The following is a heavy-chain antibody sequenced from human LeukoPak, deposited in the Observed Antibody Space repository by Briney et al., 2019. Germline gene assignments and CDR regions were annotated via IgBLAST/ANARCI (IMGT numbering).Heavy chain of an antibody. J-gene: IGHJ4*02. D-gene: IGHD1-26*01. CDR3: AREGIVGATIGGCFDY. V-gene: IGHV4-30-4*01. CDR1: GGSISNYY. CDR2: IYYSGST. Sequence: SETLSLTCTVSGGSISNYYWSWIRQPPGKGLEWIGYIYYSGSTYYNPSLKSRVTISVDTSKNQFSLKLSSVTAADTAVYYCAREGIVGATIGGCFDYWGQGTLVTVSS.